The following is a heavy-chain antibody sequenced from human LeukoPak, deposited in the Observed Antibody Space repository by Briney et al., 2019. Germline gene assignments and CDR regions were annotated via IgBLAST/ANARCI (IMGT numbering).Heavy chain of an antibody. D-gene: IGHD3-22*01. Sequence: GGSLRLSCAASGFTFSNYSMNWVRQAPGKGLEWVSSISSSSSYIYYADSMKGRFTISRDNAKNSLYLQMNSLRAEDTAVYYCARGSRGYYDSSGYGRDYWGQGTLVTVSS. CDR3: ARGSRGYYDSSGYGRDY. J-gene: IGHJ4*02. CDR2: ISSSSSYI. V-gene: IGHV3-21*01. CDR1: GFTFSNYS.